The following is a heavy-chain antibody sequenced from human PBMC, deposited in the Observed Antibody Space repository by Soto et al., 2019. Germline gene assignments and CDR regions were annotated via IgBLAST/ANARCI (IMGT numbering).Heavy chain of an antibody. CDR3: ARDVSALDV. J-gene: IGHJ4*02. V-gene: IGHV3-7*01. Sequence: PVGSLRLSCAASGVTFSNYWMSWVRQAPGKGLEWVAYIKKDGTTKDYVDSVRGRFTVSRDNAKNSLYLQMNSLRAEDTAVYYCARDVSALDVWGQGPLVTSPQ. CDR2: IKKDGTTK. CDR1: GVTFSNYW.